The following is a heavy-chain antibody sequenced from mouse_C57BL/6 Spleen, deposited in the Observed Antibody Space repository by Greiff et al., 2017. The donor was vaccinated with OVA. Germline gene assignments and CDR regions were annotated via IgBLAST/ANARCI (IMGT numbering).Heavy chain of an antibody. Sequence: EVQLKESGGGLVQPGGSLSLSCAASGFTFTDYYMSWVRQPPGKALEWLGFIRNKANGYTTEYSASVKGRFTISRDNSQSILYLQMNALRAEDSATYYCARQGSLYVDYWGQGTTLTVSS. CDR1: GFTFTDYY. J-gene: IGHJ2*01. V-gene: IGHV7-3*01. CDR2: IRNKANGYTT. CDR3: ARQGSLYVDY.